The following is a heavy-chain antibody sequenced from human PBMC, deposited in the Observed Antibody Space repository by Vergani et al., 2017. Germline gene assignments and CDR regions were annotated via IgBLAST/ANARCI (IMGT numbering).Heavy chain of an antibody. CDR2: ISGVGDTI. D-gene: IGHD1-26*01. Sequence: EVRLAESGGGLVQPGGSLRLSCAVSGFTFTSYSMNWVRQAPGKGLEWVSYISGVGDTINYADSVKGRFTISRDNSLHLLMNSLRVEDTAVYYCARGIVGGLEFDNWGQGTLVTVSS. V-gene: IGHV3-48*01. J-gene: IGHJ4*02. CDR3: ARGIVGGLEFDN. CDR1: GFTFTSYS.